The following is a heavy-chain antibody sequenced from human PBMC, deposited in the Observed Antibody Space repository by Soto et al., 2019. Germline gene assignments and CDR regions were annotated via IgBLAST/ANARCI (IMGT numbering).Heavy chain of an antibody. V-gene: IGHV4-39*01. CDR1: GGSISSSSYY. D-gene: IGHD2-15*01. CDR3: ARKGGGYYYGYYAMDV. J-gene: IGHJ6*02. Sequence: SETLSLTCTVSGGSISSSSYYWGWIRQPPGKGLEWIGSIYYSGSTYYNPSLKSRVTISVDTSKNQFSLKLSSVTAADTAVYYCARKGGGYYYGYYAMDVWGQGTTVTVSS. CDR2: IYYSGST.